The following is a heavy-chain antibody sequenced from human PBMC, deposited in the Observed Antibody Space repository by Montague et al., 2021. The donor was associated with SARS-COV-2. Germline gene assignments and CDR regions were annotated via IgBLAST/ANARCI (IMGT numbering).Heavy chain of an antibody. J-gene: IGHJ6*02. CDR2: IYYSGST. D-gene: IGHD3-22*01. Sequence: SETLSLTCTVSGAAISCSSYYWGWIRQPPGKGLEWIGSIYYSGSTYYNPSLKSRVTISVDTSKNQFSLKLSSVTAADTAVYYCARDTRITMLVVVNRYGMDVRGQGTTVTVSS. V-gene: IGHV4-39*07. CDR1: GAAISCSSYY. CDR3: ARDTRITMLVVVNRYGMDV.